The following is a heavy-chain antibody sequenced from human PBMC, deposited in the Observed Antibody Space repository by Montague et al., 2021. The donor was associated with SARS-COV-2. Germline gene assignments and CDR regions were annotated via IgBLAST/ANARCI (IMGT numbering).Heavy chain of an antibody. CDR1: GGSIRSTTFY. D-gene: IGHD6-19*01. Sequence: SETLSLTCTVSGGSIRSTTFYWGWIRQSPGKGLEWIGYIYEGGTTYYNPSLKSRVAISLDTPNNQFSLKITSLIVADTAIYYCVTPGKTAVAGLFDYWGPGILVTVSS. V-gene: IGHV4-39*07. J-gene: IGHJ4*02. CDR3: VTPGKTAVAGLFDY. CDR2: IYEGGTT.